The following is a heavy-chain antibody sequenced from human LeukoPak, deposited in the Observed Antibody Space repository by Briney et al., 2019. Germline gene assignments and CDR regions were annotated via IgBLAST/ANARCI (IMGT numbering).Heavy chain of an antibody. J-gene: IGHJ4*02. Sequence: SETLSLTCNVSGGSMSNIYYWGWIRQPPGKGLEWIGNIFYSGITYYNPSLKSRVTISVDTSKNQFSLKLSSVTAADTAVYYCARDTPDIVVVPAAHEYWGQGTLVTVSS. CDR3: ARDTPDIVVVPAAHEY. V-gene: IGHV4-39*07. D-gene: IGHD2-2*01. CDR1: GGSMSNIYY. CDR2: IFYSGIT.